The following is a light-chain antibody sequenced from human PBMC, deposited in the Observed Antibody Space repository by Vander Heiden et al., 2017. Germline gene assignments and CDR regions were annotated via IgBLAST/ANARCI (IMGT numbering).Light chain of an antibody. CDR2: SVS. CDR1: QSVTGSY. CDR3: QQYGSSPLT. V-gene: IGKV3-20*01. Sequence: EIVLTQSPGTLSLSPVERATLPCRASQSVTGSYLAWYQQKPGQAPRLLIYSVSSRATGSPDRFSGSGSETDFTLTISRLEPEDFAVYYCQQYGSSPLTFGGGTKVEIK. J-gene: IGKJ4*01.